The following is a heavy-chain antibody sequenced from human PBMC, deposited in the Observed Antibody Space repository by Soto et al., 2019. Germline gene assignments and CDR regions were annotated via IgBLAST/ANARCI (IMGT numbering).Heavy chain of an antibody. D-gene: IGHD3-22*01. V-gene: IGHV2-70*04. CDR1: AFSLSTNGMR. J-gene: IGHJ4*02. Sequence: SGPTLVNPTETLTLTCTFSAFSLSTNGMRVSWIRQPPGKAPEWLARIDWDGDKFYNTSLKTRVTISKGTSENQVVLAMTNMEPADTATYYCARTAYKSDSGGYHPFDYWGQGIQVTVSS. CDR3: ARTAYKSDSGGYHPFDY. CDR2: IDWDGDK.